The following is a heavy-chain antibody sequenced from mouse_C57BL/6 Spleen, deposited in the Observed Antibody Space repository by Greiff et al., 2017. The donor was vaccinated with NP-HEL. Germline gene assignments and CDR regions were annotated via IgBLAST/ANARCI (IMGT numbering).Heavy chain of an antibody. Sequence: QVQLQQSGPELVKPGASVKISCKASGYAFSSSWMNWVKQRPGKGLEWIGRIYPGDGDTNYNGKFKGKATLTADKSSSTAYMQLSSLTSEDSAVYFCASIYDGHYKAFAYWGQGTLVTVSA. CDR2: IYPGDGDT. J-gene: IGHJ3*01. CDR1: GYAFSSSW. V-gene: IGHV1-82*01. CDR3: ASIYDGHYKAFAY. D-gene: IGHD2-3*01.